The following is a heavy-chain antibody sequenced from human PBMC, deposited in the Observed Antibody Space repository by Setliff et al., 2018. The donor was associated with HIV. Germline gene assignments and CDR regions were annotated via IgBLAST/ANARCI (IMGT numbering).Heavy chain of an antibody. D-gene: IGHD2-2*01. CDR2: IIHSGGT. CDR3: AGGFDYAPRPPLYYFDY. CDR1: GGSFSGYY. Sequence: SETLSLTCAVYGGSFSGYYWTWIRQPPGRGLEWIGEIIHSGGTNYNRSLKSRVTISVDTSRNQFSLNLGSVTAADTAVYYCAGGFDYAPRPPLYYFDYWGQGTLVTVS. V-gene: IGHV4-34*01. J-gene: IGHJ4*02.